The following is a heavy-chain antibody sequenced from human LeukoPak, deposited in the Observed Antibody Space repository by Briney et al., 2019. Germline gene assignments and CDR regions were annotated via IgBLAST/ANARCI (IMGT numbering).Heavy chain of an antibody. Sequence: GGSLRLSCAASGFTFSSYSMNWVRQAPGKGLEWVSSISSSSSYIYYADSVKGRFTVSRNNAKNSLYLQMNSLRAEDTAVYYCARDLSGSYAGGYYFDYWGQGTLVTVSS. J-gene: IGHJ4*02. CDR3: ARDLSGSYAGGYYFDY. CDR2: ISSSSSYI. D-gene: IGHD1-26*01. V-gene: IGHV3-21*01. CDR1: GFTFSSYS.